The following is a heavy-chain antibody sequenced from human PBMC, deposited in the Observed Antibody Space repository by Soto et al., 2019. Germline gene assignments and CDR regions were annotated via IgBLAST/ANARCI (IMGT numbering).Heavy chain of an antibody. CDR3: ARAATIFGVVTSFDY. Sequence: ASVKVSCKASGYTFTSYGISWVRQAPGQGLEWMGWINPNSGGTNYAQKFQGRVTMTRDTSISTAYMELSRLRSDDTAVYYCARAATIFGVVTSFDYWGQGTLVTVSS. V-gene: IGHV1-2*02. CDR1: GYTFTSYG. CDR2: INPNSGGT. D-gene: IGHD3-3*01. J-gene: IGHJ4*02.